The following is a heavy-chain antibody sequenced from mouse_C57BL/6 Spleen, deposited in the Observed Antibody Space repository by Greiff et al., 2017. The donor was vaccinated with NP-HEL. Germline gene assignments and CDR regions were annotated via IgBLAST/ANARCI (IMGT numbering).Heavy chain of an antibody. V-gene: IGHV1-59*01. CDR3: ARGGSIPNYFDY. D-gene: IGHD2-10*02. CDR1: GYTFTSYW. CDR2: IDPSDSYT. Sequence: VQLQQPGAELVRPGTSVKLSCKASGYTFTSYWMHWVKQRPGQGLEWIGVIDPSDSYTNYNQKFKGKATLTVDTSSSTAYMQLSSLTSEDSAVYYCARGGSIPNYFDYWGQGTTLTVSS. J-gene: IGHJ2*01.